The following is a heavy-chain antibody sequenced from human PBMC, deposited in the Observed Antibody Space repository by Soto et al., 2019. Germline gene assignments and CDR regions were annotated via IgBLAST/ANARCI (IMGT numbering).Heavy chain of an antibody. V-gene: IGHV3-30*18. CDR1: GFTFSTFG. J-gene: IGHJ6*02. Sequence: QLVESGGGVVPPGASLRISCAASGFTFSTFGMHWVRQTPGKGLEWVAVISYDGNNKVYADSVKGRFTISRDNFKNTVDLVMNNLKVDDTAVYYCAKDLQAYGDYDYYCYGLDVWGQGATVSVSS. CDR3: AKDLQAYGDYDYYCYGLDV. CDR2: ISYDGNNK. D-gene: IGHD4-17*01.